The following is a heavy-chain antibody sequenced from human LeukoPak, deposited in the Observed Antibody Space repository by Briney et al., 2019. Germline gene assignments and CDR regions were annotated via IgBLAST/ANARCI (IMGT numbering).Heavy chain of an antibody. CDR2: IYYSGST. J-gene: IGHJ4*02. V-gene: IGHV4-39*01. Sequence: SETLSLTCTVSGGSISSYYWGWIRQPPGKGLEWIGGIYYSGSTYYNPSLKSRVTISVDTSKNQFSLKLSSVTAADTAVYYCARHAGGYDRELDYWGQGTLVTVSS. CDR3: ARHAGGYDRELDY. D-gene: IGHD5-12*01. CDR1: GGSISSYY.